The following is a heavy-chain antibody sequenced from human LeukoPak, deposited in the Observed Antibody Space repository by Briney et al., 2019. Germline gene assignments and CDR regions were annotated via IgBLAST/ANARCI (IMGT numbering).Heavy chain of an antibody. CDR1: GFTFSSYA. D-gene: IGHD3-10*01. CDR2: ISGSGGST. CDR3: AKVQLWFGELFA. V-gene: IGHV3-23*01. Sequence: GGSLRLSCAASGFTFSSYAMSWVRQAPGKGLEWVSVISGSGGSTYYADSVKGRFTISRGNSKNTLYLQMNSLRAEDTAVYYCAKVQLWFGELFAWGQGTLVTVSS. J-gene: IGHJ5*02.